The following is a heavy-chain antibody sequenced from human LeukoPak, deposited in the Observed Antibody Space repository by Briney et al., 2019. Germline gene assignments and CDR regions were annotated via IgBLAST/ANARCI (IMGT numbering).Heavy chain of an antibody. V-gene: IGHV3-23*01. CDR2: ISASGGST. J-gene: IGHJ4*02. CDR1: GFTFSGYA. D-gene: IGHD3-10*01. Sequence: PGGSLRLSCAASGFTFSGYAMSWVRQARGKGLEWVSAISASGGSTYYADSVKGRFTISRDNSKNTLSLQMNSLSAEDTAVYYCATFRSDGSGNDSWGQGTLVTVSS. CDR3: ATFRSDGSGNDS.